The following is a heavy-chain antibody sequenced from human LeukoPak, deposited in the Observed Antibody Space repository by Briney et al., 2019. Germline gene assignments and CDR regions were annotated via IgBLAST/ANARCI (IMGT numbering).Heavy chain of an antibody. CDR2: ISYDGSNK. J-gene: IGHJ4*02. Sequence: GGSLRLSCAASGFTFSSYAMQWVRQAPGKGLEWVAVISYDGSNKYYADSVKGRFTISRDNSKNTLYLQMNSLRAEDTAVYYCARQRAAGIAYYFDYWGQGTLVTVSS. V-gene: IGHV3-30-3*01. D-gene: IGHD6-13*01. CDR1: GFTFSSYA. CDR3: ARQRAAGIAYYFDY.